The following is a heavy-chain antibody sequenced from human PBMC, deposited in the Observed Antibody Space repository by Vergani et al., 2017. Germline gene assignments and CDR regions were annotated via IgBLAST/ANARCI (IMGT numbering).Heavy chain of an antibody. CDR1: GFTFSNAW. CDR3: TTRRGYRGYDSGYYYYYGMDV. Sequence: EVQLVESGGGLVKPGGSLRLSCAASGFTFSNAWMSWVRQAPGKGLEWVGRIKSKTDGGTTDYAAPVKGRFTISRDDSKNTLYLQMNSLKTEDTAVYYWTTRRGYRGYDSGYYYYYGMDVWGQGTTVTVSS. J-gene: IGHJ6*02. D-gene: IGHD5-12*01. V-gene: IGHV3-15*01. CDR2: IKSKTDGGTT.